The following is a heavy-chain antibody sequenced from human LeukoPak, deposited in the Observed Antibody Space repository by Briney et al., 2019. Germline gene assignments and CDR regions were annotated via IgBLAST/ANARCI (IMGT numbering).Heavy chain of an antibody. CDR2: ISGSGGST. Sequence: GGSLRLSYAASGFTFSSYAMSWVRQAPGKGLEWVSAISGSGGSTYYADSVKGRFTISRDNSKNTLYLQMNSLRAEDTAVYYCAKDHGGYDWIYYFDYWGQGTLVTVSS. J-gene: IGHJ4*02. V-gene: IGHV3-23*01. D-gene: IGHD5-12*01. CDR3: AKDHGGYDWIYYFDY. CDR1: GFTFSSYA.